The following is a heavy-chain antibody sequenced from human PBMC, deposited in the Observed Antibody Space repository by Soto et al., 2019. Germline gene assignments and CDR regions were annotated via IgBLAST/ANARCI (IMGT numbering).Heavy chain of an antibody. D-gene: IGHD4-17*01. CDR1: GFTFSSYG. CDR2: IWYDGSNK. Sequence: GGSLRLSCAASGFTFSSYGMHWVRQAPGKGLEWVAVIWYDGSNKYYADSVKGRFTISRDNSKNTLYLQMNSLRAEDTAVYYCARDKNDYAFDYWGQGTLVTVSS. V-gene: IGHV3-33*01. J-gene: IGHJ4*02. CDR3: ARDKNDYAFDY.